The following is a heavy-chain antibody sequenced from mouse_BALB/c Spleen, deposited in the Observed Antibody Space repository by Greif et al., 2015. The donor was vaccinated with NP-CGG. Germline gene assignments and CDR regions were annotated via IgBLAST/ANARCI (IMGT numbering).Heavy chain of an antibody. CDR1: GFTFSSFG. CDR3: ARSGDGYYYYAMDY. J-gene: IGHJ4*01. D-gene: IGHD2-3*01. Sequence: EVKLVESGGGLVQPGGSRKLSCAASGFTFSSFGMHWVRQAPEKGLEWVAYISSGSSTIYYADTVKGRFTISRDNPKNPLFLQMTSLRSEDTAMYYCARSGDGYYYYAMDYWGQGTSVTVSS. V-gene: IGHV5-17*02. CDR2: ISSGSSTI.